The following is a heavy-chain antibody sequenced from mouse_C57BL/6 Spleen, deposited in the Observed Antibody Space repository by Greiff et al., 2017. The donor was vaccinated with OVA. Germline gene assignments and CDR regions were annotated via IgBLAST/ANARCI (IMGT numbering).Heavy chain of an antibody. Sequence: EVQLQQSGAELVRPGASVKLSCTASGFNIKDDYMHWVKQRPEQGLEWIGWIDPENGDTEYASKFQGKATITADTSSNTAYLQLSSLTSEDTAVYYCTTWPLYYYGSSYYAMDYWGQGTSVTVSS. D-gene: IGHD1-1*01. CDR2: IDPENGDT. CDR1: GFNIKDDY. CDR3: TTWPLYYYGSSYYAMDY. J-gene: IGHJ4*01. V-gene: IGHV14-4*01.